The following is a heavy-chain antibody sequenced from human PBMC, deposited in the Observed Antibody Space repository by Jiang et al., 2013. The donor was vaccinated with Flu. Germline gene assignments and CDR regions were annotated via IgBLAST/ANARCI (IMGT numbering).Heavy chain of an antibody. D-gene: IGHD3-10*01. J-gene: IGHJ4*02. V-gene: IGHV1-69*01. CDR3: ARDREAIYYYGSGSWGVCFDY. Sequence: SGAEVKKPGSSVKVSCKASGGTFSSYAISWVRQAPGQGLEWMGGIIPIFGTANYAQKFQGRVTITADESTSTAYMELSSLRSEDTAVYYCARDREAIYYYGSGSWGVCFDYVGPREPWSPSPQ. CDR1: GGTFSSYA. CDR2: IIPIFGTA.